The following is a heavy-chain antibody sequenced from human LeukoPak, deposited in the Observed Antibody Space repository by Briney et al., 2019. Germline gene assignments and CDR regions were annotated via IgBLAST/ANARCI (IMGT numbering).Heavy chain of an antibody. J-gene: IGHJ4*02. CDR1: GFTFSDHY. D-gene: IGHD3-9*01. V-gene: IGHV3-72*01. Sequence: GGSLRLSCAASGFTFSDHYMDWVRQAPGKGLDWVGRSRNKANSYTTEYAASVKGRFTISRDESENSVHLQMNSLKTEDTAVYYCVRMTGTSKPADWGQGILVTVSS. CDR2: SRNKANSYTT. CDR3: VRMTGTSKPAD.